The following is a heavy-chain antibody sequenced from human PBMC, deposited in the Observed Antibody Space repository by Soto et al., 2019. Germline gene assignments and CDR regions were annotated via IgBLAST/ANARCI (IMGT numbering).Heavy chain of an antibody. V-gene: IGHV2-5*02. J-gene: IGHJ4*02. CDR2: IYWDDDK. CDR3: VHGTLSSYGHVYFDY. D-gene: IGHD3-16*01. CDR1: GFSVSSNGAR. Sequence: QITLKESCPPLVKPTQTLTLTCSLSGFSVSSNGARVGWIRQPPGKALEWLALIYWDDDKKYNPSLKSRLTIHKDTSENHVFLTVTDVDPADTATYYCVHGTLSSYGHVYFDYWGQGNLVNVSS.